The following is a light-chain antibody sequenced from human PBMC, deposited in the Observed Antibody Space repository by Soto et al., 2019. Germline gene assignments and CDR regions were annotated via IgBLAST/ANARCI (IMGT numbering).Light chain of an antibody. V-gene: IGKV3-11*01. CDR3: QQRSNWLT. Sequence: EILLTQSPGTLSLSPGERGTLSCRASQNLGTLYLAWFQQKSGQAPRLLIYGASNRATGIPDRLSGSGSGTDFTLTISSIEPEDFAVYYCQQRSNWLTFGGGTKVDI. CDR1: QNLGTLY. J-gene: IGKJ4*01. CDR2: GAS.